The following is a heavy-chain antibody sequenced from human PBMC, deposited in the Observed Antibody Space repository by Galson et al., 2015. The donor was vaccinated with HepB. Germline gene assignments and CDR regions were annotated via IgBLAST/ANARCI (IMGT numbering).Heavy chain of an antibody. Sequence: SLRLSCAASGFTFSSYEMNWVRQAPGKGLEWVSYISSSGSTIYYADSVKGRFTISRDNAKNSLYLQMNSLRAEDTAVYYCARDWVVPAAAHGMDVWGQGTTVTVSS. D-gene: IGHD2-2*01. CDR1: GFTFSSYE. V-gene: IGHV3-48*03. CDR2: ISSSGSTI. J-gene: IGHJ6*02. CDR3: ARDWVVPAAAHGMDV.